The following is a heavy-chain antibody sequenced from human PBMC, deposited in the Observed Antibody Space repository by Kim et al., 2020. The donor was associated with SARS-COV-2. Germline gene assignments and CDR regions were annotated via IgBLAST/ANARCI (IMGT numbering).Heavy chain of an antibody. V-gene: IGHV3-21*01. CDR3: ARVPTDDGYFDWLTWVQKGEWYFDL. J-gene: IGHJ2*01. CDR1: GFTFSSYS. Sequence: GGSLRLSCAASGFTFSSYSMNWVRQAPGKGLEWVSSISSSSSYIYYADSVKGRFTISRDNAKNSLYLQMNSLRAEDTAVYYCARVPTDDGYFDWLTWVQKGEWYFDLWGRGTLVTVSS. D-gene: IGHD3-9*01. CDR2: ISSSSSYI.